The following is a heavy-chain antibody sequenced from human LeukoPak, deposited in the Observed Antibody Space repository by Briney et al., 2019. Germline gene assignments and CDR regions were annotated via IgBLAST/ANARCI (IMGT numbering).Heavy chain of an antibody. CDR1: GYTFTGDY. J-gene: IGHJ4*02. Sequence: ASVKVSCKASGYTFTGDYMHWVRQAPGQGLEWMGWINPNSGGTNYAQKFQGRVTMTRDTSISTAYMELSRLRSDDTAVYYCARDRLRDYYDSSGPEDYWGQGTLVTVSS. D-gene: IGHD3-22*01. V-gene: IGHV1-2*02. CDR3: ARDRLRDYYDSSGPEDY. CDR2: INPNSGGT.